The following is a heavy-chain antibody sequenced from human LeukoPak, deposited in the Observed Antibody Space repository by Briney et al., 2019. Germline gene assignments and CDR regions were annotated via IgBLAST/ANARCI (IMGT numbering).Heavy chain of an antibody. V-gene: IGHV1-2*02. CDR3: ARGGTVVLRFLEWLRYYYGMDV. D-gene: IGHD3-3*01. CDR1: GYTFTGYY. J-gene: IGHJ6*02. CDR2: INPNSGGT. Sequence: ASVKVSCKASGYTFTGYYMHWVQQAPGQGLEWMGWINPNSGGTNYAQKFQGRVTMTRDTSISTAYMELSRLRSDDTAVYYCARGGTVVLRFLEWLRYYYGMDVWGQGTTVTVSS.